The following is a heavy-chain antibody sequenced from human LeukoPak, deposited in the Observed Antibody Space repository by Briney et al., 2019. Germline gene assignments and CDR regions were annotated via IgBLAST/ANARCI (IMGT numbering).Heavy chain of an antibody. D-gene: IGHD2-15*01. V-gene: IGHV3-21*01. CDR1: GFTFSSYS. Sequence: GGSLRLSCAASGFTFSSYSMNWVRQAPGKGLEWVSSISSSSSYIYYADSVKGRFTISRDNAKNSLYLQMNSLRAEDTAVYYCARDPLFVGKYDYWGQGTLVTVSS. J-gene: IGHJ4*02. CDR3: ARDPLFVGKYDY. CDR2: ISSSSSYI.